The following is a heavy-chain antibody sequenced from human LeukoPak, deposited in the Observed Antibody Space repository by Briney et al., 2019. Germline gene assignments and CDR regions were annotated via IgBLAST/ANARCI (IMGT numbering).Heavy chain of an antibody. CDR1: VVTFSSYA. CDR3: ARDPAVAATHFDY. J-gene: IGHJ4*02. CDR2: ISYDGSNK. V-gene: IGHV3-30-3*01. D-gene: IGHD2-15*01. Sequence: GGSLRLSCAASVVTFSSYAVHWVRQAPGKGLEWVAVISYDGSNKYYADSVKGRFTISRDNSKNTLYLQMNSLRAEDTAVYYCARDPAVAATHFDYWGQGTLVTVSS.